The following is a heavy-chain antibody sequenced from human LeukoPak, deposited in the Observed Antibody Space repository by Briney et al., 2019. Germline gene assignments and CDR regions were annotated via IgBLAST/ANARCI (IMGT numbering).Heavy chain of an antibody. Sequence: GGSLRLSCAASGFAFSSYGMHWVRHAPGKGLEWVAVISYDGSNKYYADSVKGRFTISRDNSKNTLYLQMNSLRAEDTAVYYCAKGGSGTDVWGQGTLVTVSS. J-gene: IGHJ4*02. CDR2: ISYDGSNK. D-gene: IGHD6-19*01. CDR3: AKGGSGTDV. V-gene: IGHV3-30*18. CDR1: GFAFSSYG.